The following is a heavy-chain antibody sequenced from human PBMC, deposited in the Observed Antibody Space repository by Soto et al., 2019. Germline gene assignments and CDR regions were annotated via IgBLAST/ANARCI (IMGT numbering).Heavy chain of an antibody. V-gene: IGHV5-10-1*01. J-gene: IGHJ4*02. Sequence: PGESLKISCKGSGYSFAGYWITWVREKPGKGLEWMGRIDPSDSQTYYSPSFRGHVTISATKSITTVFLQWSSLRASDTAMYYCARQIYDSDTGPNFQYYFDSWGQGTPVTVSS. CDR1: GYSFAGYW. CDR2: IDPSDSQT. CDR3: ARQIYDSDTGPNFQYYFDS. D-gene: IGHD3-22*01.